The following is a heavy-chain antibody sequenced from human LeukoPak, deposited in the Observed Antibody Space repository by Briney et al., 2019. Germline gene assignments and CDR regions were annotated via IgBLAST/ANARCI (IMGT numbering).Heavy chain of an antibody. CDR3: ARGGYCSGGSCYREYAFDI. D-gene: IGHD2-15*01. J-gene: IGHJ3*02. CDR2: ISAYNGNT. CDR1: GYTFTSYG. Sequence: GASVKVSCKASGYTFTSYGISWVRQAPGQGLEWMGWISAYNGNTNYAQKLQGRVTMTTDTSTSTAYMELRSPRSDDTAVYYCARGGYCSGGSCYREYAFDIWGQGTMVTVSS. V-gene: IGHV1-18*01.